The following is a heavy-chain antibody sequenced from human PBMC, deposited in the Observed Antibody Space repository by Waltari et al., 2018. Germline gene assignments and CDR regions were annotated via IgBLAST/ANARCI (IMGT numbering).Heavy chain of an antibody. D-gene: IGHD2-15*01. V-gene: IGHV4-31*03. CDR3: ARDLGYCSGGSCSHAFDI. Sequence: QVQLQESGPGLVKPSQTLSLTCTVSGGSISRGGYYWSWIRQHPGKGLEWIGYIYHSGSTYYNPSLKSRVTISVDRSKNQFSLKLSSVTAADTAVYYCARDLGYCSGGSCSHAFDIWGQGTMVTVSS. CDR2: IYHSGST. J-gene: IGHJ3*02. CDR1: GGSISRGGYY.